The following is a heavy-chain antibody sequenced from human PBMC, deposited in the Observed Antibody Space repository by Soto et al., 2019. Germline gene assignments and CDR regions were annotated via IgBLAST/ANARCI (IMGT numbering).Heavy chain of an antibody. CDR3: ARDQITMLVVAPDVFDI. Sequence: SVKVSCKASGGTFSSYAISWVRQAPGQGLEWMGGIIPIFGTANYAQKFQGRVTITADESTSTAYMELSSLRSEDTAVYYCARDQITMLVVAPDVFDIWGQGTLVTVSS. D-gene: IGHD3-22*01. J-gene: IGHJ3*02. V-gene: IGHV1-69*13. CDR2: IIPIFGTA. CDR1: GGTFSSYA.